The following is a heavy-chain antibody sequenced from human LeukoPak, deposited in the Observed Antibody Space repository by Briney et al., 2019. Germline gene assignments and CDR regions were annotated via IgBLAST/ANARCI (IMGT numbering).Heavy chain of an antibody. V-gene: IGHV3-53*01. J-gene: IGHJ4*02. D-gene: IGHD3-22*01. CDR1: GFTVSSNY. CDR2: IYSDGST. CDR3: AGSGYWGYFDY. Sequence: GGSLRLSCAASGFTVSSNYMSWVRQAPGKGLEWVSIIYSDGSTHYADSVKGRFTISRDNSKNTLYLQMNSPRAEDTAMYYCAGSGYWGYFDYWGQGTLVTVSS.